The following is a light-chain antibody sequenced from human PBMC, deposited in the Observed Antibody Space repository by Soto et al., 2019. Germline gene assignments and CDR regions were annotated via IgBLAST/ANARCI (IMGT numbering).Light chain of an antibody. J-gene: IGKJ5*01. Sequence: EIVLTPSPGTLSLSPVERATLSCRASQSVSSSYLAWYQQKPGQAPRLLIYDTSTRATGIPARFSGSGSGTEFTLTISSLQSEDFAVYYCQQYNNWPPITFGQGTRLEIK. CDR3: QQYNNWPPIT. CDR1: QSVSSSY. CDR2: DTS. V-gene: IGKV3-15*01.